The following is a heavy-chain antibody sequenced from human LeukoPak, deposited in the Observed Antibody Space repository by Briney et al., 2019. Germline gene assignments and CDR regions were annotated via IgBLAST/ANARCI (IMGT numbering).Heavy chain of an antibody. CDR3: AKGYDSSGYYYVFAYRIDY. CDR1: GFTFSSYA. J-gene: IGHJ4*02. V-gene: IGHV3-23*01. Sequence: PGGSLRLSCAASGFTFSSYAMSWVRQAPGKGLEWVSAISGSGGSTYYADSVKGRFTISRDNSKNTLYLQMNSLRAEDTAVYYCAKGYDSSGYYYVFAYRIDYWGQGTLVTVSS. CDR2: ISGSGGST. D-gene: IGHD3-22*01.